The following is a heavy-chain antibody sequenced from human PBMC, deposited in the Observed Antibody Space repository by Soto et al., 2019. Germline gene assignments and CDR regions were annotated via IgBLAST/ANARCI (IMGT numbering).Heavy chain of an antibody. CDR2: ITWNGANT. V-gene: IGHV3-43*01. CDR1: GFRFDEDN. CDR3: ARETLSYGSALDV. Sequence: GGCLRLSCAASGFRFDEDNMHWVRQAPGKGLEWLSLITWNGANTYYADSVKGRFTISRDGTTKSVSLQMTSLKREDTGLYYCARETLSYGSALDVWGQGTTVTVSS. D-gene: IGHD3-16*01. J-gene: IGHJ6*02.